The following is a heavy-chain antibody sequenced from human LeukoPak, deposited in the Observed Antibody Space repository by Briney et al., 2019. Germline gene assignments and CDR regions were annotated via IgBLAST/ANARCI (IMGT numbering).Heavy chain of an antibody. Sequence: GGSLRLSCAASGFTFSSYAMSWVRQAPGQGLEWVSAISGSGGSTYYADSVKGRFTISRDNSKNTLYLQMNSLRAEDTAVYYCAKGLTGTPAYNWFDPWGQGTLVTVSS. CDR3: AKGLTGTPAYNWFDP. D-gene: IGHD1-20*01. V-gene: IGHV3-23*01. J-gene: IGHJ5*02. CDR1: GFTFSSYA. CDR2: ISGSGGST.